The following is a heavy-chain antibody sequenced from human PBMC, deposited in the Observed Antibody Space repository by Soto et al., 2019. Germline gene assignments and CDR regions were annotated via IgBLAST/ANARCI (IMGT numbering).Heavy chain of an antibody. CDR3: AKDGGYCSSTSCANYYYYGMDV. CDR2: ISGSGGST. V-gene: IGHV3-23*01. J-gene: IGHJ6*02. CDR1: GFTFSTYA. D-gene: IGHD2-2*01. Sequence: EVQLLESGGGLVQPGGSLRLSCAASGFTFSTYAMSWVRQAPGKGLEWVSAISGSGGSTYYADSVKGRFTISRDNSKNTLYLQMNRLRAEDTAVYYCAKDGGYCSSTSCANYYYYGMDVWGQGTTVTVSS.